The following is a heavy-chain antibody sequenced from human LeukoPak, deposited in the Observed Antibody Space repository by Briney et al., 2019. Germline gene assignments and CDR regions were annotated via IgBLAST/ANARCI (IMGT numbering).Heavy chain of an antibody. D-gene: IGHD1-26*01. CDR3: AQEPYLHYYGMDV. V-gene: IGHV1-24*01. Sequence: ASVKVSCKVSGYTLTELSMHWVRQAPGKGLEWMGGFDPEDGETIYAQKFQGRVTMTRVTSTSTVYMELSSLRSEDTAVYYCAQEPYLHYYGMDVWGQGTTVTVSS. CDR1: GYTLTELS. CDR2: FDPEDGET. J-gene: IGHJ6*02.